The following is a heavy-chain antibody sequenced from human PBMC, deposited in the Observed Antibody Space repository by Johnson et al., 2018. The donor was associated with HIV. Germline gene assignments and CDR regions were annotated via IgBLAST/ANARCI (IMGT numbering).Heavy chain of an antibody. CDR1: GLNFSDYG. Sequence: RSLRLSCAASGLNFSDYGMHWVRQAPGKGLEWVAVISFDGSEEYYADSVKGRFTVSRDNSKNTLYLQMNSLREEDTAVYHCARGRISVTEVDLRGGGFDIWGQGTMVTVSS. CDR3: ARGRISVTEVDLRGGGFDI. V-gene: IGHV3-30*03. CDR2: ISFDGSEE. D-gene: IGHD3-22*01. J-gene: IGHJ3*02.